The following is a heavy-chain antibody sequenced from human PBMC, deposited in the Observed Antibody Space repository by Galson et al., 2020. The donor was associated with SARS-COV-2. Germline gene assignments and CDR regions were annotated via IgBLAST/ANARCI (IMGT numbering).Heavy chain of an antibody. J-gene: IGHJ4*02. CDR3: ATEIAAAGPDY. CDR1: GFSFSSYE. V-gene: IGHV3-48*03. D-gene: IGHD6-13*01. CDR2: ISRIGNDI. Sequence: GGSLRLSCAASGFSFSSYEINWVRQAPGKGLERVSFISRIGNDIYYADSVKGRLTVSRDNTTNSLHLQMNSLRAEDTAIYYCATEIAAAGPDYWGQGTLVTVSS.